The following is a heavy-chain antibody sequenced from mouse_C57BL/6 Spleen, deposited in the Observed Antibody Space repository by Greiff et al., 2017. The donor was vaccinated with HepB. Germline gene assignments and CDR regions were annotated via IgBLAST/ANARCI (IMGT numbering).Heavy chain of an antibody. V-gene: IGHV5-15*01. CDR3: ARHEGGAMDY. J-gene: IGHJ4*01. Sequence: EVQRVESGGGLVQPGGSLKLSCAASGFTFSDYGMAWVRQAPRKGPEWVAFISNLAYSIYYADTVTGRFTISRENAKNTLYLEMSSLRSEDTAMYYCARHEGGAMDYWGQGTSVTVSS. CDR2: ISNLAYSI. CDR1: GFTFSDYG.